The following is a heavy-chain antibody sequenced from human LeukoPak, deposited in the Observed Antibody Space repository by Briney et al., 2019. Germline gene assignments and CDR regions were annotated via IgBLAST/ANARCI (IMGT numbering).Heavy chain of an antibody. CDR2: INHSGST. CDR1: GGQPGTYY. D-gene: IGHD5-24*01. CDR3: ARESRDAYGESTYFEY. V-gene: IGHV4-34*01. Sequence: PSETLSLTCVHHGGQPGTYYTSWIRQPPGKGLEWIGEINHSGSTNYNTSLKSRVTISLDTSKNQFSLKLSSVTAADTAVYYCARESRDAYGESTYFEYSGHKGPVTVSS. J-gene: IGHJ4*03.